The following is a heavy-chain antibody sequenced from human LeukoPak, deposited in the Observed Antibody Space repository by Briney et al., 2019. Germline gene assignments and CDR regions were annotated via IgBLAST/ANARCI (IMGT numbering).Heavy chain of an antibody. CDR3: ARGPPTYYYDITAYYPGDY. CDR2: ISAYNGNK. CDR1: GYTFSNYS. Sequence: GASVKVSCKASGYTFSNYSISWVRQAPGQGLEWLGWISAYNGNKKYPQKFLGRVTMTTDTSTTTAYMDLRSLRSDDTAIYYCARGPPTYYYDITAYYPGDYWGQGTLVTVSS. J-gene: IGHJ4*02. D-gene: IGHD3-22*01. V-gene: IGHV1-18*01.